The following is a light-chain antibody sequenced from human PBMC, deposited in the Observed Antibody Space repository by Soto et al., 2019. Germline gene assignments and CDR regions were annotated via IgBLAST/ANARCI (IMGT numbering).Light chain of an antibody. Sequence: QSVLTQPPSVSGAPGQRVTLSCTGSSSNIGAGYDVHWYQQLPGTAHQLLIYGNSNRPSGVPDRFSGSKSGTSASLAITGLQGEDEAEYYCQPYDSSRSGSGYVFGTGTKLTVL. J-gene: IGLJ1*01. CDR3: QPYDSSRSGSGYV. CDR1: SSNIGAGYD. CDR2: GNS. V-gene: IGLV1-40*01.